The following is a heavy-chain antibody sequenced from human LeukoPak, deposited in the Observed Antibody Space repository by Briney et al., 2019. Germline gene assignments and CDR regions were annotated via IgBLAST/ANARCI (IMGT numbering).Heavy chain of an antibody. V-gene: IGHV4-31*03. CDR3: AREGYYDSSGYYLDY. D-gene: IGHD3-22*01. CDR1: GGSISSGGYY. J-gene: IGHJ4*02. CDR2: IYYSGST. Sequence: SQTLSLTCTVSGGSISSGGYYWSWIRQHPGKGLEWIGYIYYSGSTYYNPSLRSRVTISVGTSKNQFSLKLSSVTAADTAVYYCAREGYYDSSGYYLDYWGQGTLVTVSS.